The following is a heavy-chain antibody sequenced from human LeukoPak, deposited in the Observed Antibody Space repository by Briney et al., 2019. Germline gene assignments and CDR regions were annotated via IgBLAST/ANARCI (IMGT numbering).Heavy chain of an antibody. Sequence: PGGSLRLSCAASGFTFSSYEMNWVRQAPGKGLEWVSYISSSGSTIYYADSVKGRFTISRDNAKNSLYLQMNSLRAEDTAVYYCARVALEWDQTDCWGQGTLVTVSS. CDR3: ARVALEWDQTDC. D-gene: IGHD1-26*01. CDR1: GFTFSSYE. V-gene: IGHV3-48*03. CDR2: ISSSGSTI. J-gene: IGHJ4*02.